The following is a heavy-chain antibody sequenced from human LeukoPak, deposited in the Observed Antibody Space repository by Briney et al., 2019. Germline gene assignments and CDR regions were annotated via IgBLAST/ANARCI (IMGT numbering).Heavy chain of an antibody. CDR3: ATHVEVPAANYYGIDV. J-gene: IGHJ6*02. D-gene: IGHD2-2*01. Sequence: ASVKVSCKASGGTFSSYAISWVRQAPGQGLEWMGGIIPIFGTANYAQKFQGRVTITADESTSTAYMELSSLRSEDTAVYYCATHVEVPAANYYGIDVWGQGTTVTVSS. V-gene: IGHV1-69*13. CDR1: GGTFSSYA. CDR2: IIPIFGTA.